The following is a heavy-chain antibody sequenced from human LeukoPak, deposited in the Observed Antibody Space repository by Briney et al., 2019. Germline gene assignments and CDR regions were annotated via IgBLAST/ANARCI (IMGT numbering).Heavy chain of an antibody. Sequence: PSETLSLTCTVSGGSISSGGYYWSWIRQHPGKGLEWIGYIYYSGSTYYNPSLKSRVTISVDTSKNQFSLKLSSVTAADTAVYYCARFPSYSSSWYVWGQGTLVTVSS. V-gene: IGHV4-31*03. CDR2: IYYSGST. D-gene: IGHD6-13*01. J-gene: IGHJ4*02. CDR3: ARFPSYSSSWYV. CDR1: GGSISSGGYY.